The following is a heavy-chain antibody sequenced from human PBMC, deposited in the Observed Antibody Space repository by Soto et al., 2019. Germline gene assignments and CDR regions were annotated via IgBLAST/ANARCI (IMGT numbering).Heavy chain of an antibody. CDR2: MNPGSGQT. V-gene: IGHV1-8*02. CDR1: GYTFINFD. CDR3: ARMASAGTLNWFDP. D-gene: IGHD6-13*01. Sequence: ASVKVSCKASGYTFINFDFSWVRQAAGQGLEWLGWMNPGSGQTGYASKFQGRVAMTRDASTGTSHLELSSLTSDDTAVYYCARMASAGTLNWFDPWGQGTLVNVSS. J-gene: IGHJ5*02.